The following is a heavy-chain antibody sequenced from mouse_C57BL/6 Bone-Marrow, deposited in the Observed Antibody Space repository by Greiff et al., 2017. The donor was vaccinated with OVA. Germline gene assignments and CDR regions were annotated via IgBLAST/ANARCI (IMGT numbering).Heavy chain of an antibody. J-gene: IGHJ2*01. CDR2: IDPSDSYT. D-gene: IGHD3-2*02. CDR3: ASRL. V-gene: IGHV1-59*01. CDR1: GYTFTSYW. Sequence: VQLQQPGAELVRPGTSVKLSCKASGYTFTSYWMHWVKQRPGQGLEWIGVIDPSDSYTNYNQKFKGKATLTVDTSSSTAYMQLSSLTSEDSAVYYCASRLWGQGTTLTVSS.